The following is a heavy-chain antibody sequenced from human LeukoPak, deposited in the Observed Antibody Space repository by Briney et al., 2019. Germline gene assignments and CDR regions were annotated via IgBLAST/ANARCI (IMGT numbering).Heavy chain of an antibody. D-gene: IGHD2-15*01. J-gene: IGHJ4*02. CDR3: ARDLPYCSGGSCYPD. CDR1: GGTFSSYA. CDR2: IIPILGIA. V-gene: IGHV1-69*04. Sequence: GASVKLSCKASGGTFSSYAISWVRQAPGQGLEWMGRIIPILGIANYAQKFQGRVTITADKSTSTAYMELSSLRSEDTAVYYCARDLPYCSGGSCYPDWGQGTLVTVSS.